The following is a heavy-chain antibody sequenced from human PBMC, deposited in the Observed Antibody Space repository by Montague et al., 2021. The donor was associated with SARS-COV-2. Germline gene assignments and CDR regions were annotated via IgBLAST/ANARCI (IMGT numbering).Heavy chain of an antibody. J-gene: IGHJ4*02. CDR3: PSGVDTGVDTVTGGFDS. D-gene: IGHD5-18*01. V-gene: IGHV4-61*02. CDR1: GGSISRGYYY. Sequence: TLSLTCTVSGGSISRGYYYWSWIRLPAGKGLEWIVRIYRSGSPNYNPSLESRVVLAVDTSRNQFSMKMTSVTAADTAMYYCPSGVDTGVDTVTGGFDSWGQGTMVIVSS. CDR2: IYRSGSP.